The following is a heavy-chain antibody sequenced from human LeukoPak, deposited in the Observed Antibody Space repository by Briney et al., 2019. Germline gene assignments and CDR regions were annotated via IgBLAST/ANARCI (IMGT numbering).Heavy chain of an antibody. D-gene: IGHD4-17*01. J-gene: IGHJ1*01. V-gene: IGHV4-34*01. Sequence: SETLSLTCAVYGGSFSGYYWSWIRQPPGKGLEWIGEINHSGSTNYNPSLKSRVTISVDTSKNQFSLKLSSVTAADTAVYYCARAFGDHAAYFQHWGQGTLVTVSS. CDR2: INHSGST. CDR3: ARAFGDHAAYFQH. CDR1: GGSFSGYY.